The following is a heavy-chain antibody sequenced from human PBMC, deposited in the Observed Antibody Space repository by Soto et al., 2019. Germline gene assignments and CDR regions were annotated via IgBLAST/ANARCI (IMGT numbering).Heavy chain of an antibody. V-gene: IGHV4-34*01. Sequence: KPSETLSLTCSVYGGSFSDYYWSWIRRPPGKGLEWIGEINHSGSTNYNPSLKSRVTISVHTSKNQFSLKLSSVTAADTAVYYCARALKGSGSDYYYHYGMDVWGKGTTVT. J-gene: IGHJ6*04. CDR1: GGSFSDYY. CDR3: ARALKGSGSDYYYHYGMDV. D-gene: IGHD3-3*01. CDR2: INHSGST.